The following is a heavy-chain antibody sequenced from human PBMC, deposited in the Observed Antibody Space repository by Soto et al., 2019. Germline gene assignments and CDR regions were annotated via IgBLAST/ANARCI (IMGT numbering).Heavy chain of an antibody. J-gene: IGHJ6*02. CDR3: TSDYYGMDV. V-gene: IGHV3-23*01. CDR1: GFTFSSYA. CDR2: ISGSGGST. Sequence: EVQLLESGGGLVQPGGSLRLSCAASGFTFSSYAMSWVRQAPGKGLEWASAISGSGGSTTYADSVKGRFTISRDNSKNTLYLQMNSLRAEDTAVYYCTSDYYGMDVWGQGTTVTVSS.